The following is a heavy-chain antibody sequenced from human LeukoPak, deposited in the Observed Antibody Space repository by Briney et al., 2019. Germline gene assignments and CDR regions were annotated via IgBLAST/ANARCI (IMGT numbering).Heavy chain of an antibody. D-gene: IGHD1-26*01. Sequence: SQTLSLTCAVSGGSISSGGYSWSWIRQPPGKGLEWIGYIYHSGSTYYNPSLKSRVTISVDRSKNQFSLKLSSVTAADTAVYYCARSHDSGSYPYYFDYWGQGTLVTVSS. V-gene: IGHV4-30-2*01. CDR3: ARSHDSGSYPYYFDY. CDR1: GGSISSGGYS. J-gene: IGHJ4*02. CDR2: IYHSGST.